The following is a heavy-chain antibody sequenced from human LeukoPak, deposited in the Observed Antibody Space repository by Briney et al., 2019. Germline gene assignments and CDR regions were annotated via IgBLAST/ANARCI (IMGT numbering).Heavy chain of an antibody. CDR3: ATEQLVSDYGMDV. CDR2: IYYSGST. D-gene: IGHD6-6*01. CDR1: GGSISSYY. V-gene: IGHV4-59*12. J-gene: IGHJ6*02. Sequence: SETLSLTCTVSGGSISSYYWSWIRQPPGKGLEWIGYIYYSGSTNYNPSLKSRVTMSVDTSKNQFSLKLSSVTAADTAVYYCATEQLVSDYGMDVWGQGTTVTVSS.